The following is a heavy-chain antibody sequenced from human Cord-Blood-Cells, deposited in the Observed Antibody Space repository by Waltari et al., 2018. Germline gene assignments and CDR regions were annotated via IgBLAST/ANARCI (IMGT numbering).Heavy chain of an antibody. CDR2: INAGNGNT. V-gene: IGHV1-3*01. CDR1: GYTFTSYA. J-gene: IGHJ3*02. D-gene: IGHD6-6*01. Sequence: QVQLVQSGAEVKKPGASVKVSCKASGYTFTSYALHWVRQAPGQRLEWMGWINAGNGNTKYSQKFQGRVTITRDTSASTAYMELSSLRSEDTAVYYCARMGSIAARPFAVDIWGQGTMVTVSS. CDR3: ARMGSIAARPFAVDI.